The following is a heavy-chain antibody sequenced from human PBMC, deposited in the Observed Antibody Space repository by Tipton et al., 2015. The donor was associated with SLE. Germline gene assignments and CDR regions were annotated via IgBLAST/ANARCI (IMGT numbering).Heavy chain of an antibody. V-gene: IGHV3-66*02. CDR1: GFTVSSSY. D-gene: IGHD3-22*01. CDR2: IYSGGTT. J-gene: IGHJ4*02. CDR3: TRQYYYDSSGYYGGDYFEY. Sequence: SLRLSCAASGFTVSSSYMSWVRQAPGKGLEWVSVIYSGGTTYYADSVKGRFTISRDNSKNTLYLQMSSLRPEDTAVYYCTRQYYYDSSGYYGGDYFEYWGQGTLVTVSS.